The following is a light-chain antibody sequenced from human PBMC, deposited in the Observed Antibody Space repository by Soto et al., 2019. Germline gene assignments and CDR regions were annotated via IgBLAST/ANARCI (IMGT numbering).Light chain of an antibody. J-gene: IGLJ1*01. CDR1: SRDFGGYNY. CDR2: DVG. CDR3: NSYRNTAARYV. V-gene: IGLV2-14*03. Sequence: QSALTQPASVSGSPGQSITISCTGTSRDFGGYNYVSWYQHRPGEVPKLIIYDVGNRPSGVSDRFSGSKSGDTASLTISGLRAEDEADYYCNSYRNTAARYVFGTGTKVTVL.